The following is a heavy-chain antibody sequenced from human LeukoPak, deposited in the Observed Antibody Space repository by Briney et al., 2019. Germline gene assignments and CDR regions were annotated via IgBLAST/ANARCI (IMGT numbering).Heavy chain of an antibody. D-gene: IGHD3-10*01. J-gene: IGHJ6*02. V-gene: IGHV1-18*04. CDR2: ISAYNGNT. CDR1: GYTFTSYG. CDR3: ARYGSGGYTYYYYYGMDV. Sequence: ASVKVSCKASGYTFTSYGISWVRQAPGQGLEWMGWISAYNGNTNYAQKLQGRVTVTTDTSTSTAYMELRSLRSDDTAVYYCARYGSGGYTYYYYYGMDVWGQGTTVTVSS.